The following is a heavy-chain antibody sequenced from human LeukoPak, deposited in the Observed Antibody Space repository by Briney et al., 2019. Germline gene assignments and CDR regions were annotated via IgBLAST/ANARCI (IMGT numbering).Heavy chain of an antibody. V-gene: IGHV3-7*01. CDR3: ARDHSNLNYYDSNFDY. CDR2: IKQDGSEK. D-gene: IGHD3-22*01. CDR1: GFSFSSNW. J-gene: IGHJ4*02. Sequence: GGSLRLSCGASGFSFSSNWMSWVRQAPGKGLEWVANIKQDGSEKYYVDSVKGRFTISRDNAKNSLYLQMNSLRAEDTAVYYCARDHSNLNYYDSNFDYWGQGTLVTVSS.